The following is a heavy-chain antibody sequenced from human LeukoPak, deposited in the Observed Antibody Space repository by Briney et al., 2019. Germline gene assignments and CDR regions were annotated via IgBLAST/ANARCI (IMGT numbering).Heavy chain of an antibody. CDR1: GGSISSYY. CDR2: IYYTGST. J-gene: IGHJ4*02. CDR3: ARGLYHYDSSVGY. D-gene: IGHD3-22*01. V-gene: IGHV4-59*01. Sequence: SETLSLTCTVSGGSISSYYWSWIRQPPGKGLEWIGFIYYTGSTNYNPSLKSRVTISVDTSKNQFSLRLSSVTAADTAVYYCARGLYHYDSSVGYWGQGTLVTVSS.